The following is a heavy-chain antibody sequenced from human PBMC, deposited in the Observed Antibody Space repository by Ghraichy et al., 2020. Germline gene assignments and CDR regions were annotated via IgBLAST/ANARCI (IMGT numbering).Heavy chain of an antibody. V-gene: IGHV3-53*04. CDR1: GFTVSSNY. Sequence: GGSLRLSCAASGFTVSSNYMSWVRQAPGKGLEWVSVIYSGGSTYYADSVKGRFTISRHNSKNTLYLQMNSLRAEDTAVYYCARAPGAYYYGSGSTHYYYYGMDVWGQGTTVTVSS. D-gene: IGHD3-10*01. CDR2: IYSGGST. J-gene: IGHJ6*02. CDR3: ARAPGAYYYGSGSTHYYYYGMDV.